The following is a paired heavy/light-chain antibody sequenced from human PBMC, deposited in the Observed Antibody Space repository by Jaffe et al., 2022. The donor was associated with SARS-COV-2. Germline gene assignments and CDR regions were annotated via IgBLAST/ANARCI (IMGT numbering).Light chain of an antibody. CDR2: KVS. CDR3: MQATYWPYT. CDR1: QSPVSSDGHTY. V-gene: IGKV2-30*01. J-gene: IGKJ2*01. Sequence: DVVLTQSPLSLPVTLGQPASISCRSSQSPVSSDGHTYLNWFHQRPGQSPRRLIYKVSNRVSGVPDRFSGSGSGTDFTLKISRVEAEDAGIYYCMQATYWPYTFGQGTRLEIK.
Heavy chain of an antibody. CDR1: GFLFKNYA. Sequence: EVQLVESGGGLVQPGRSLTLSCAASGFLFKNYAMHWVRQAPGKGLEWVSGLYSSGGKDYADSVRGRFTISADSTKNSLYLQMDSLRPDDTAFYYCIKDASPGGLDYWGQGIMVTVSS. J-gene: IGHJ4*02. CDR3: IKDASPGGLDY. D-gene: IGHD3-10*01. CDR2: LYSSGGK. V-gene: IGHV3-9*01.